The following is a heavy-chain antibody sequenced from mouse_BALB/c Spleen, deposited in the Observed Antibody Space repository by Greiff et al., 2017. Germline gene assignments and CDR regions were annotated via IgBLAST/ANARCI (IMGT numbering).Heavy chain of an antibody. CDR1: GFTFSSYA. Sequence: DVKLVESGGGLVKPGGSLKFSCAASGFTFSSYAMSWVRQTPEKRLEWVATISSGGSYTYYPDSVKGRFTISRDNAKNTQYLQMSSLRSEDTAMYYCAGDRYYFDYWGQGTALTVSS. D-gene: IGHD2-14*01. CDR3: AGDRYYFDY. V-gene: IGHV5-9-3*01. J-gene: IGHJ2*01. CDR2: ISSGGSYT.